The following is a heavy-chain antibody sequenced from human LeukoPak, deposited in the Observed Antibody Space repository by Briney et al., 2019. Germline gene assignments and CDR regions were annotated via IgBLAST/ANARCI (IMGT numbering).Heavy chain of an antibody. CDR3: ASPQASVAGTIAFYY. CDR1: GYSFTSYW. Sequence: GESLKISCKGSGYSFTSYWIGWVRQMPGKGLEWMGIIYPGDSDTRYSPSFQGQVTISADKSISTAYLQWSSLKASDTAVYYCASPQASVAGTIAFYYWGQGTLVTVSS. CDR2: IYPGDSDT. J-gene: IGHJ4*02. V-gene: IGHV5-51*01. D-gene: IGHD6-19*01.